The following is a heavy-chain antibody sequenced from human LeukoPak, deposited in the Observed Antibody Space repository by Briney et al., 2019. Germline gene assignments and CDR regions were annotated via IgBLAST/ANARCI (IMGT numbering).Heavy chain of an antibody. CDR3: AKNGRGYSSDYFDY. J-gene: IGHJ4*02. Sequence: GGSLRLSCAASGYTFSSYAMSWVRQAPGKGLEWVSAISGSGGSTYYADSVKGRFTISRDNSKNTLYLQMNTLRAGDAAVYSCAKNGRGYSSDYFDYWGQGTLVTVSS. V-gene: IGHV3-23*01. CDR2: ISGSGGST. CDR1: GYTFSSYA. D-gene: IGHD5-18*01.